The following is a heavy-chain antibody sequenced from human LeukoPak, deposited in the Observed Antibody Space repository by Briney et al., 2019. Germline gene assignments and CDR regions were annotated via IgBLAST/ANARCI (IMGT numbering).Heavy chain of an antibody. CDR3: ARGGIIAVAVENWYFDL. V-gene: IGHV7-4-1*02. CDR2: INTNTGNP. Sequence: GASVKVSCKASGYTFTGYYMHWVRQAPGQGLEWMGWINTNTGNPTYAQGFTGRFVFSLGTSVSTAYLQISSLKAEDTAVYYCARGGIIAVAVENWYFDLWGRGTLVTVSS. D-gene: IGHD6-19*01. CDR1: GYTFTGYY. J-gene: IGHJ2*01.